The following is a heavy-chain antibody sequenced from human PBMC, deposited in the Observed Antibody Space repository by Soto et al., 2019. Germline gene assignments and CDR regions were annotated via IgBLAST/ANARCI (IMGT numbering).Heavy chain of an antibody. CDR1: GFTFSNYA. Sequence: GGSLRLSCAASGFTFSNYAMSWVRQAPGKGLEWVSSISANGGSTYYADSVKGRFTISRDNSKNTLYLQMNSLRAEDTAVYYCARDPHCSGGSCYPTQPDFDYWGQGTLVTVSS. J-gene: IGHJ4*02. D-gene: IGHD2-15*01. CDR2: ISANGGST. V-gene: IGHV3-23*01. CDR3: ARDPHCSGGSCYPTQPDFDY.